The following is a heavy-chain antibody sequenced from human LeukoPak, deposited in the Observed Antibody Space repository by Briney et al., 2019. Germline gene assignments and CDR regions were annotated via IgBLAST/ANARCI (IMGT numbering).Heavy chain of an antibody. J-gene: IGHJ6*03. D-gene: IGHD2-8*01. V-gene: IGHV1-46*01. CDR1: GYTFTSYY. CDR3: ARDNFFCTNGVCDKRDYRAV. CDR2: INPSGGST. Sequence: ASVKVSCKASGYTFTSYYMHWVRQAPGQGLEWMGIINPSGGSTSYAQKFQGRVTMTRDMSTSTVYMELSSLRSEDTAVYYCARDNFFCTNGVCDKRDYRAVGGKGTTVTVPS.